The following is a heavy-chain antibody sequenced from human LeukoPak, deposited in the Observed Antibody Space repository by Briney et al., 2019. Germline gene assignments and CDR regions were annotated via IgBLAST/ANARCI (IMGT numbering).Heavy chain of an antibody. CDR1: GFPFSSYW. V-gene: IGHV3-7*04. Sequence: GGSLRLSCVASGFPFSSYWMTWVRQAPGRGVEWVANIKQDGSKKSYVDSVKGRFTISRDNAKNSLYLQMNSLRAEDTAICYCTRVGYIDEGIDYWGQGTLVTVSS. CDR2: IKQDGSKK. J-gene: IGHJ4*02. D-gene: IGHD5-24*01. CDR3: TRVGYIDEGIDY.